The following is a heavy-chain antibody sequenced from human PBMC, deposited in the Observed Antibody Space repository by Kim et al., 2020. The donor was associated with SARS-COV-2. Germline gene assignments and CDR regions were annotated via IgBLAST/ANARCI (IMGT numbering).Heavy chain of an antibody. V-gene: IGHV3-30-3*01. Sequence: GGSLRLSCAASGFTFSSYAMHWVRQAPGKGLEWVAVISYDGSNKYYADSVKGRFTISRDNSKNTLYLQMNSLRAEDTAVYYCARDSYCSSTSCYLDYYGIDVWGQATTFTVSS. CDR2: ISYDGSNK. CDR3: ARDSYCSSTSCYLDYYGIDV. D-gene: IGHD2-2*01. CDR1: GFTFSSYA. J-gene: IGHJ6*02.